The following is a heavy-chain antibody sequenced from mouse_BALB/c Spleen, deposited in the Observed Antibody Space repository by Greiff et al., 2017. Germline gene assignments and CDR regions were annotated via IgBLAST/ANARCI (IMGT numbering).Heavy chain of an antibody. CDR2: IDTSDSYT. D-gene: IGHD1-1*01. Sequence: VQLQQPGAELVMPGASVKMSCKASGYTFTDYWMHWVKQRPGQGLEWIGAIDTSDSYTSYNQKFKGKATLTVDESSSTAYMQLSSLTSEDSAVYYCARSGVGADYWGQGTTLTVSS. V-gene: IGHV1-69*01. CDR1: GYTFTDYW. J-gene: IGHJ2*01. CDR3: ARSGVGADY.